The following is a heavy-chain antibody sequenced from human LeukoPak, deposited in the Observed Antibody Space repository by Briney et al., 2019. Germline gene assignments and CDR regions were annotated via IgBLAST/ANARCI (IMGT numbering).Heavy chain of an antibody. V-gene: IGHV3-9*01. CDR3: AKDYGSGSTYIGWYFDL. D-gene: IGHD3-10*01. J-gene: IGHJ2*01. CDR2: ISWNSGSI. CDR1: GFTFDDYA. Sequence: PGESLRLSCAASGFTFDDYAMHWVRQAPGKGLEWVSGISWNSGSIGYADSVKGRFTISRDNAKNSLYLQMNSLRAEDTALYYCAKDYGSGSTYIGWYFDLWGRGTLVTVSS.